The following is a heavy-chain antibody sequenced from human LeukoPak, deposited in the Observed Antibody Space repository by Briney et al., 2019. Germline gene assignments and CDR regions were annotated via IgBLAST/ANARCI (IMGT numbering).Heavy chain of an antibody. V-gene: IGHV1-2*02. CDR3: VTLLSNAAFDY. Sequence: ASVKVSCKASGYTFTGYYVHWVRQAPGQGLEWMGWINPNSGGTNYAQKFQGRVTMTRDTSISTAYMELSRLRSDDTAVYYCVTLLSNAAFDYWGQGTLVTVSS. D-gene: IGHD6-25*01. J-gene: IGHJ4*02. CDR1: GYTFTGYY. CDR2: INPNSGGT.